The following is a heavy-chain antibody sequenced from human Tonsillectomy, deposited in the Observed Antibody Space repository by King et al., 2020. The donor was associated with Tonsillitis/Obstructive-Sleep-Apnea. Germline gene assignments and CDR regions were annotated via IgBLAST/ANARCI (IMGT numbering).Heavy chain of an antibody. CDR3: ARDNPNSSGWYNAFDI. D-gene: IGHD6-19*01. V-gene: IGHV3-20*04. CDR1: GFTFDDYG. Sequence: VQLVESGGGVVRPGGSLRLSCAASGFTFDDYGMSWVRQAPGKGLEWVFGINWNGGSTGYADSVKGRFTISRDNAKNSLYLQMNSLRAEDTALYYCARDNPNSSGWYNAFDIWGQGTMVTVSS. CDR2: INWNGGST. J-gene: IGHJ3*02.